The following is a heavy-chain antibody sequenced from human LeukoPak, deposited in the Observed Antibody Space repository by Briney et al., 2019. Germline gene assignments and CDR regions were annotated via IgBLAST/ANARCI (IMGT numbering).Heavy chain of an antibody. CDR1: GGTFSSYA. CDR3: ARDRGSSRYYSFDY. V-gene: IGHV1-69*04. CDR2: IIPIFGIA. J-gene: IGHJ4*02. D-gene: IGHD1-26*01. Sequence: ASVKVSCKASGGTFSSYAISWVRQAPGQGLEWMGRIIPIFGIANYAQKFQGRVTITADKSTSTAYMGLSSLRSEDTAVYYCARDRGSSRYYSFDYWGQGTLVTVSS.